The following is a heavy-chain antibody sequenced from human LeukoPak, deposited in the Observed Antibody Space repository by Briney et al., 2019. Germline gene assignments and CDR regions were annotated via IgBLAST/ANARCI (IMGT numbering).Heavy chain of an antibody. D-gene: IGHD3-3*01. CDR3: ARVKVVLPAAIYDFWSGYPSYYYYMHV. Sequence: SETLSLTCTVYGRSFNGYYWSWLRHPPGKGLEWIGEINHSGSTNYNPSLKGRVPISVETSKNQLSLKLSSVTAADTAVYYCARVKVVLPAAIYDFWSGYPSYYYYMHVWGKGTTVTVSS. J-gene: IGHJ6*03. V-gene: IGHV4-34*01. CDR1: GRSFNGYY. CDR2: INHSGST.